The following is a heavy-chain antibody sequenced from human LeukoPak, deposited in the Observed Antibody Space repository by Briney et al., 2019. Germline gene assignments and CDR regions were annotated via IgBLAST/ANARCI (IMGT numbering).Heavy chain of an antibody. CDR2: INAGNGNT. V-gene: IGHV1-3*01. J-gene: IGHJ6*04. D-gene: IGHD3-9*01. CDR3: ASSLYDILTGYYYYYGMDV. CDR1: GYTFTSYA. Sequence: APVKVSCKASGYTFTSYAMHWVRQAPGQRLEWMGWINAGNGNTKYSQKFQGRVTITRDTSASTAYMELSSLRSEDTAVYYCASSLYDILTGYYYYYGMDVWGKGTTVTVSS.